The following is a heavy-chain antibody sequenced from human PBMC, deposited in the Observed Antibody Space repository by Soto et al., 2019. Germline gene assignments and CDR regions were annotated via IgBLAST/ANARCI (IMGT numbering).Heavy chain of an antibody. CDR1: GGSFIGYY. Sequence: PSKTLSLTCAVYGGSFIGYYWSWIRQPPGKGLECIGEINHSGSTNYNPSLKSRVTISVDTSKNQFSLKLSSVTAADTAVYYCARGRDIVVVPAANYYMDVWGKGTTVTVSS. CDR2: INHSGST. CDR3: ARGRDIVVVPAANYYMDV. V-gene: IGHV4-34*01. D-gene: IGHD2-2*01. J-gene: IGHJ6*03.